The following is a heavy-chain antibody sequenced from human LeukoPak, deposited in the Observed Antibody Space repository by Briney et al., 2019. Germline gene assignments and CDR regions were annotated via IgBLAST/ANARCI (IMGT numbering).Heavy chain of an antibody. Sequence: SETLSLTCTVSGGSISSSSYYWGWIRQPPGKGLEWIGSIYYSASTYYNPSLKSRVTISVDTSKNQFSLKLSSVTAADTAVYYCARSNWNYDENFDYWGQGTLVTVSS. CDR2: IYYSAST. CDR1: GGSISSSSYY. CDR3: ARSNWNYDENFDY. V-gene: IGHV4-39*01. J-gene: IGHJ4*02. D-gene: IGHD1-7*01.